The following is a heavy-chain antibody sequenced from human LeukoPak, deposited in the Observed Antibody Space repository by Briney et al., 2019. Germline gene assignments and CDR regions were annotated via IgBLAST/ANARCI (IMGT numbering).Heavy chain of an antibody. Sequence: GGSLTLSCAASAFSFSNSYMTWVRQAPGKGLEWVATIKEDGTNKYYVDSVKGRFPISRDNAKNSLYLQINSLRAEDTAVYYCARDPPPPLDAFDIWGQGAMVTVSS. CDR2: IKEDGTNK. J-gene: IGHJ3*02. V-gene: IGHV3-7*01. CDR1: AFSFSNSY. CDR3: ARDPPPPLDAFDI.